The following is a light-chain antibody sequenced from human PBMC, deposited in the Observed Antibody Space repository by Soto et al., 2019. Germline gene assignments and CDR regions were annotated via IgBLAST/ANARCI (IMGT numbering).Light chain of an antibody. CDR3: QQYGSSPWT. CDR1: QSVSSSY. Sequence: EIALTQSPGTLSLSPGERATPSCRASQSVSSSYLAWCQQKPGQAPRLLIYGASSRATGIPDRFSGSGSGTDFTLTISRLEPEDFAVYYCQQYGSSPWTFGQGTKVDI. CDR2: GAS. V-gene: IGKV3-20*01. J-gene: IGKJ1*01.